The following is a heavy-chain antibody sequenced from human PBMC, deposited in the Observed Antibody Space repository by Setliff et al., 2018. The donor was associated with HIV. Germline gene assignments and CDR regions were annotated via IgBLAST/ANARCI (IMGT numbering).Heavy chain of an antibody. D-gene: IGHD1-26*01. CDR2: IHPNTGGT. V-gene: IGHV1-2*06. CDR1: GYTFTAYY. CDR3: AKQGYSDSLYAFDV. Sequence: RASVKVSCKTSGYTFTAYYIYWVRQAPGHGLELMGRIHPNTGGTNYLQEFQGRVTITRDTSMSTVYMALTGLTSDDTAVYYCAKQGYSDSLYAFDVWGQGTMVTVS. J-gene: IGHJ3*01.